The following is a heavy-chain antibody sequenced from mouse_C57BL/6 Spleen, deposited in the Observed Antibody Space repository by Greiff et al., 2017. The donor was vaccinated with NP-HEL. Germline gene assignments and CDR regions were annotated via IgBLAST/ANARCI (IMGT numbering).Heavy chain of an antibody. Sequence: QVQLQQPGAELVRPGSSVKLSCKASGYTFTSYWMDWVKQRPGQGLEWIGNIYPSDSETHYNQKFKDKATLTVDQSSSTAYMQLSSLTSEDSAVYYCARGTTVVADYWGQGTTLTVSS. D-gene: IGHD1-1*01. V-gene: IGHV1-61*01. CDR1: GYTFTSYW. CDR2: IYPSDSET. CDR3: ARGTTVVADY. J-gene: IGHJ2*01.